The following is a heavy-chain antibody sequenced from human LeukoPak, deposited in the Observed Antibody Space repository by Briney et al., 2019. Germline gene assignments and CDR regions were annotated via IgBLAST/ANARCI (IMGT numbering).Heavy chain of an antibody. CDR3: AREIFGSGGYPDF. CDR1: GFSFDTYA. Sequence: GRSLRLSCAASGFSFDTYAMHWVRQAPGQGLEWVALIWHGGSHKFYSNSVRGQFTISRDNSKNTVYLQMNNLRPDDTAVYYCAREIFGSGGYPDFWGQGTLVTVSS. J-gene: IGHJ4*02. D-gene: IGHD3-10*01. V-gene: IGHV3-33*01. CDR2: IWHGGSHK.